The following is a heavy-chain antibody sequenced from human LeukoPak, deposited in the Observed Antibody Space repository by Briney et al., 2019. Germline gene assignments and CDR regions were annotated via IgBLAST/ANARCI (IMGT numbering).Heavy chain of an antibody. CDR3: ARAEGTGFFDY. CDR1: GFTFSSYT. Sequence: GGSLRLSCGASGFTFSSYTMNWVRQAPGKGLEWVSSISSSSSYIFYADSVKGRFTIFRDNAKNSLYLQMNSLRAEDTAVYYCARAEGTGFFDYWGQGTLVTVSS. D-gene: IGHD6-19*01. CDR2: ISSSSSYI. J-gene: IGHJ4*02. V-gene: IGHV3-21*01.